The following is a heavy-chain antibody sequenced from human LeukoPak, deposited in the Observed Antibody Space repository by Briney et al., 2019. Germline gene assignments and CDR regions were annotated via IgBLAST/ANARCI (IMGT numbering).Heavy chain of an antibody. D-gene: IGHD6-19*01. V-gene: IGHV4-39*07. CDR3: ARDPSSGWSYYYYGMDV. J-gene: IGHJ6*02. CDR2: IHNSGST. CDR1: GGSISNNNYY. Sequence: SETLSLTCTVSGGSISNNNYYWGWIRQPPGKGLEWIVSIHNSGSTYYNPSLKSRVAISVDTSKNQFSLKLSSVTAADTAVYYCARDPSSGWSYYYYGMDVWGQGTTVTVSS.